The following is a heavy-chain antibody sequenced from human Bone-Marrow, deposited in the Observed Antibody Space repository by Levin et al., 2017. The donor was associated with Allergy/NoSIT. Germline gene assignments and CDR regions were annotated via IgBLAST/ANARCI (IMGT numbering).Heavy chain of an antibody. D-gene: IGHD6-13*01. Sequence: SCTVSGGSISSGDYYWNWIRQPPGKGLEWIGFIYQSGSTHYNPSLKSRVTISLDTPKNQFSLQLGSVTAADTAVYFCARGRYTSSLDYWGQGSLVTVSS. J-gene: IGHJ4*02. CDR3: ARGRYTSSLDY. V-gene: IGHV4-30-4*01. CDR2: IYQSGST. CDR1: GGSISSGDYY.